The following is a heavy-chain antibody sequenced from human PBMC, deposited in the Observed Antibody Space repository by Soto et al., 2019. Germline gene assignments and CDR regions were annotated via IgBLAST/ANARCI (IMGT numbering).Heavy chain of an antibody. CDR2: INPNGGGT. D-gene: IGHD5-12*01. Sequence: VQLVQSGAEVKKPGASVKVSCKTSGDSFNDYYIHWVRQAPVQGLEWMGWINPNGGGTKYAQKFQGRVTVTRDTSIRTVYMELSSLRSGDTAVYYCARESGGATATLDYYYFYMDVWGKGTTVTVSS. J-gene: IGHJ6*03. V-gene: IGHV1-2*02. CDR3: ARESGGATATLDYYYFYMDV. CDR1: GDSFNDYY.